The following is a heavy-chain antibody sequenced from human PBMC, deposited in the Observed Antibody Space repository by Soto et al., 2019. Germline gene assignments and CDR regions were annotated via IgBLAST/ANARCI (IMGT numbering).Heavy chain of an antibody. CDR3: ARDGSFPSGTAMARVDY. V-gene: IGHV1-18*01. J-gene: IGHJ4*02. Sequence: ASVKVSCKASGYTFTSYGISWVRQAPGQGLEWMGWISAYNGNTNYAQKLQGRVTMTTDTSTSTAYMELRSLRSDDTAVYYCARDGSFPSGTAMARVDYWGQGTLVTVSS. D-gene: IGHD5-18*01. CDR1: GYTFTSYG. CDR2: ISAYNGNT.